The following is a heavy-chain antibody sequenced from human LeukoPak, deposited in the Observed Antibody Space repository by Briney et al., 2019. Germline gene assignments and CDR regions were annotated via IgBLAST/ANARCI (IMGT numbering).Heavy chain of an antibody. CDR1: GGSISSSSYY. D-gene: IGHD2-21*02. V-gene: IGHV4-39*01. CDR3: ARHDCPNWFDP. J-gene: IGHJ5*02. Sequence: PSETLSLTCTVSGGSISSSSYYWGWIRQPPGKGLEWIGSIYYSGSTYYNPSLKSRVTISVDTSKNQFSLELSSVTAADTAVYYCARHDCPNWFDPWGQGTLVTVSS. CDR2: IYYSGST.